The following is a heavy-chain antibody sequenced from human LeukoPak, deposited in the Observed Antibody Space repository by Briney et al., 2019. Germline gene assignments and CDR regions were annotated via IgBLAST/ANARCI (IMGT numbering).Heavy chain of an antibody. J-gene: IGHJ4*02. CDR1: GFIFSSYW. CDR2: INSDGSST. CDR3: ARDTVIPYSQVGTTKD. D-gene: IGHD1-26*01. V-gene: IGHV3-74*01. Sequence: GGSPRLSCAASGFIFSSYWMHWVRQAPGKGLVWVSRINSDGSSTSYADSVKGRFTISRDNAKNTLYLQMSSLRAEDTAVYYCARDTVIPYSQVGTTKDWGQGTLVTVSS.